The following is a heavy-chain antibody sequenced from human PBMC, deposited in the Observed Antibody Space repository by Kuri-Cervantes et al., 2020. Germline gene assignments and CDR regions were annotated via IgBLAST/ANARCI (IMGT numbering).Heavy chain of an antibody. CDR3: ATMNGYSSSWKAFDI. D-gene: IGHD6-13*01. CDR2: INPSGGST. CDR1: GYTFISHY. J-gene: IGHJ3*02. V-gene: IGHV1-46*01. Sequence: ASVKVSCKASGYTFISHYMHWVRQAPGQGLEWMGIINPSGGSTSYAQKFQGRVTMTEDTSTDTAYMELSSLRSEDTAVYYCATMNGYSSSWKAFDIWGQGTMVTVSS.